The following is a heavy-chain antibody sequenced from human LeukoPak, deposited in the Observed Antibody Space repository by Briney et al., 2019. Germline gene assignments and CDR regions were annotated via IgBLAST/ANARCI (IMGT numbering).Heavy chain of an antibody. CDR1: GYTFTSYD. CDR2: MNPNSGNT. CDR3: ARGGSYYDSKKKTAFDY. Sequence: GASVKVSCKASGYTFTSYDINWVRQATGQGLEWMGWMNPNSGNTGYAQKFQGRVTMTRNTSISTAYMELSSLRSEDTAVYYCARGGSYYDSKKKTAFDYWGQGPLVTVSS. J-gene: IGHJ4*02. D-gene: IGHD3-22*01. V-gene: IGHV1-8*01.